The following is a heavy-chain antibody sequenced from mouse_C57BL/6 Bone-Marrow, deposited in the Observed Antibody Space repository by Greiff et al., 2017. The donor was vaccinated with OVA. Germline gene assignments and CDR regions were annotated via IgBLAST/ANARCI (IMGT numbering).Heavy chain of an antibody. CDR2: IDPETGGT. J-gene: IGHJ4*01. CDR1: GYTFTDYE. V-gene: IGHV1-15*01. CDR3: TRGYINYYAMDY. Sequence: VQRVESGAELVRPGASVTLSCKASGYTFTDYEMHWVKQTPVHGLEWIGAIDPETGGTAYNQKFKGKAILTADKSSSTAYMELRSLTSEDSAVYYRTRGYINYYAMDYWGQGTSVTVSS. D-gene: IGHD2-5*01.